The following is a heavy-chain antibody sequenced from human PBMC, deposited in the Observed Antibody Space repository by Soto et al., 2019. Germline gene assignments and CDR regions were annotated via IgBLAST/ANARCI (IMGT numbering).Heavy chain of an antibody. J-gene: IGHJ5*02. CDR2: IYYSGRT. V-gene: IGHV4-39*01. CDR1: GHSIYITIFY. D-gene: IGHD2-15*01. CDR3: ASSNAATPEMNNWFDP. Sequence: SASPSLTSTINGHSIYITIFYCEWIRQPPGKGLEWIASIYYSGRTHYNPSLESRVTISVDTSKNQFSLKLSSVTAADTAVYYCASSNAATPEMNNWFDPWGQG.